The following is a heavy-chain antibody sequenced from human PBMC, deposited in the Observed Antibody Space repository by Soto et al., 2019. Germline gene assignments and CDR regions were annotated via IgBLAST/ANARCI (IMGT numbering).Heavy chain of an antibody. D-gene: IGHD2-15*01. CDR1: GYTFTSYA. CDR2: INAGNGNT. CDR3: ARDLRRVVVVAAKSPDAFDI. J-gene: IGHJ3*02. V-gene: IGHV1-3*01. Sequence: GASVKVSCKASGYTFTSYARHWVRQAPGQRLEWMGWINAGNGNTKYSQKFQGRVTITRDTSASTAYMELSSLRSEDTAVYYCARDLRRVVVVAAKSPDAFDIWGQGTMVTVSS.